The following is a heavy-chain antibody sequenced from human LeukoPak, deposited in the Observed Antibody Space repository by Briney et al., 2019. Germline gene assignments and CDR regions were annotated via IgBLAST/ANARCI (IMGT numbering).Heavy chain of an antibody. CDR2: ISGSGGST. Sequence: PGGSLRLSCAASGFTFSSYAMSWVRQAAGKGLEWVSAISGSGGSTYYADSVKGRFTTSRDNSKNTLYLQMSSLRAEDTAVYCCASPGDVFDIWGQGTMVTVSS. CDR1: GFTFSSYA. CDR3: ASPGDVFDI. V-gene: IGHV3-23*01. J-gene: IGHJ3*02.